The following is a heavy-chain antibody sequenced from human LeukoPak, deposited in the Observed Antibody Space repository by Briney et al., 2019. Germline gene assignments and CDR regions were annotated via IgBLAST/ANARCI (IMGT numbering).Heavy chain of an antibody. CDR2: ISSGNSNI. Sequence: GGSLRLSCAASGFTFSSYTMNWVRQAPGKGLEWVSYISSGNSNIYYADSVKGRFTISRDNAKNSLYLQMNSLRAEDTAVYYCARGRSYDSSGYYYVDYWGQGTLVTVSS. CDR1: GFTFSSYT. J-gene: IGHJ4*02. D-gene: IGHD3-22*01. V-gene: IGHV3-48*01. CDR3: ARGRSYDSSGYYYVDY.